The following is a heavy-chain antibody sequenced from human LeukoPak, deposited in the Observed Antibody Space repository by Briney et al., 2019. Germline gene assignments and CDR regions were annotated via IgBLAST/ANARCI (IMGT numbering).Heavy chain of an antibody. CDR3: AKAVTLYMDV. V-gene: IGHV3-30*02. Sequence: PGGSLRLSCAASGFTFSSYEMNWVRQAPGKGLEWVAFIRYDGSNKYYADSVKGRFTISRDNSKNTLYLQMNSLRAEDTAVYYCAKAVTLYMDVWGKGTTVTISS. D-gene: IGHD3-16*01. CDR1: GFTFSSYE. CDR2: IRYDGSNK. J-gene: IGHJ6*03.